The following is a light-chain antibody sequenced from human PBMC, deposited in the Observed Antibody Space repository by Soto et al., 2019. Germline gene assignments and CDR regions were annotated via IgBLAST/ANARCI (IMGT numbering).Light chain of an antibody. CDR2: GAS. J-gene: IGKJ4*01. V-gene: IGKV3-20*01. Sequence: DIVLTQSPGTLSLSPGERATLSCSASQSGSSNFLAWYQQKPGQAPRLLIYGASIRATGVPARFSGGGSGTDFTLTISGLEPDDSTQYFCQNYGNPPVTFGWGTKIEVK. CDR3: QNYGNPPVT. CDR1: QSGSSNF.